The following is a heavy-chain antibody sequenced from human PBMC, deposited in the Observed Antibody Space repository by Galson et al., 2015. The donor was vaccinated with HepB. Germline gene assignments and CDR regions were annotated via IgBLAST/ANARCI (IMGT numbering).Heavy chain of an antibody. V-gene: IGHV1-46*01. CDR1: GYTFTSYY. D-gene: IGHD2-2*01. CDR3: AREGCTSCSWDYFDY. J-gene: IGHJ4*02. CDR2: INPSGGST. Sequence: SVKVSCKASGYTFTSYYMHWVRQAPGQGLEWMGIINPSGGSTSYAQKFQGRVTMTRDTSTSTVYMELSSLRSEDTAVYYCAREGCTSCSWDYFDYWGQGTLVTVSS.